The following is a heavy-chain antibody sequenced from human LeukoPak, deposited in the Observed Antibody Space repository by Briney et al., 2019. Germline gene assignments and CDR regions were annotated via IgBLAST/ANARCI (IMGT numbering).Heavy chain of an antibody. V-gene: IGHV4-39*01. CDR3: ARHRDTAMVRGLYIDY. D-gene: IGHD5-18*01. Sequence: SETLSLTCTVSGGSISSSSYYWGWIRQPPGKGLEWIGSIYYSGSTYYNPSLKSRVTISVDTSKNQFSLKLSSVTAADTAVYYCARHRDTAMVRGLYIDYWGQGTLVTVSS. J-gene: IGHJ4*02. CDR2: IYYSGST. CDR1: GGSISSSSYY.